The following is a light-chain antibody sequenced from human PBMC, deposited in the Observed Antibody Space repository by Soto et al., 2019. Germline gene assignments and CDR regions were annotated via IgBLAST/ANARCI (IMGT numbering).Light chain of an antibody. V-gene: IGLV2-14*01. J-gene: IGLJ1*01. CDR2: EVS. CDR1: SSDVGAYSY. CDR3: SSYTTSSTGV. Sequence: QSALTQPASVSGSPGQSITISCTGTSSDVGAYSYVSWFQQHPDKAPKLMIYEVSNRPSGVSNRFSGSKSGNTASLTISGLQADDDADYYFSSYTTSSTGVFGTGTKVTVL.